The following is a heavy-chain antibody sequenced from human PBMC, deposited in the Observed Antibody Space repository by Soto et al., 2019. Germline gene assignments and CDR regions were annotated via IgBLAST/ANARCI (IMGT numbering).Heavy chain of an antibody. CDR1: GGSISSYY. Sequence: SETLSLTCTVSGGSISSYYWSWIRQPPGKGLEWIGYIYYSGSTNYNPSLKSRVTISVDTSKNQFSLKLSSVTAADTAVYYCARAAGYLGDFDYWGQGTLVTVSS. V-gene: IGHV4-59*01. J-gene: IGHJ4*02. CDR3: ARAAGYLGDFDY. D-gene: IGHD1-26*01. CDR2: IYYSGST.